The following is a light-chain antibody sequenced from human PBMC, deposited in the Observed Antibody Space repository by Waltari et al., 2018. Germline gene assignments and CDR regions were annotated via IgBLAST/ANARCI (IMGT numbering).Light chain of an antibody. Sequence: DIVMTQSPDSLAVSLGERATINCKSSQSVLYSSNNKNYLAWYQQKPGQPPNLLIYWASTRESGVPDRFSGSGSETDFTLTVSSLQAEDVAVYYCQQYYSTPTFGQGTKLEIK. CDR3: QQYYSTPT. V-gene: IGKV4-1*01. J-gene: IGKJ2*01. CDR1: QSVLYSSNNKNY. CDR2: WAS.